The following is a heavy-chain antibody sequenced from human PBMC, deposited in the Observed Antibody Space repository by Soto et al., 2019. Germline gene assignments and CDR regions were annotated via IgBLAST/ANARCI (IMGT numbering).Heavy chain of an antibody. J-gene: IGHJ4*02. CDR2: ISGSGGST. Sequence: GESLKISCAASGFTFSSYAMSWVRQAPGKGLEWVSAISGSGGSTYYADSVKGRFTISRDNSKNTLYLQMNSLRAEDTAVYYCASSSGTDILLDWGQGTLVTVSS. D-gene: IGHD3-10*01. CDR1: GFTFSSYA. V-gene: IGHV3-23*01. CDR3: ASSSGTDILLD.